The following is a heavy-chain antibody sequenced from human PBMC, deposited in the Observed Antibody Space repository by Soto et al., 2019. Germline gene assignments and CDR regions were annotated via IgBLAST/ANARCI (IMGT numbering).Heavy chain of an antibody. J-gene: IGHJ4*02. V-gene: IGHV3-33*01. CDR2: IWYDGSNK. D-gene: IGHD2-15*01. CDR3: ARDRGGDFDY. Sequence: QVQLVESGGGVVQPGRSLRLSCAASGFTFSSYGMHWVRQAPGKGLEWVAVIWYDGSNKYYADSVKGRFPISRDNSKNTMYVQMNSLRAEDTAVYYCARDRGGDFDYWGQGTLVTVSS. CDR1: GFTFSSYG.